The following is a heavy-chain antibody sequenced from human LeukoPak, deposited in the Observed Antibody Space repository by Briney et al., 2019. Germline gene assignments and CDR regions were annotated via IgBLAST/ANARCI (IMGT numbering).Heavy chain of an antibody. V-gene: IGHV3-30*18. Sequence: GGSLRLSCAASGFTFSSYGMHWVRQAPGKGLEWVAVISYDGSNKYYADSVKGRFTISRDNSKNTLYLQINSLRAEDTAVYYCAKSIDYYGSGSWNYWGQGTLVTVSS. D-gene: IGHD3-10*01. CDR3: AKSIDYYGSGSWNY. CDR2: ISYDGSNK. J-gene: IGHJ4*02. CDR1: GFTFSSYG.